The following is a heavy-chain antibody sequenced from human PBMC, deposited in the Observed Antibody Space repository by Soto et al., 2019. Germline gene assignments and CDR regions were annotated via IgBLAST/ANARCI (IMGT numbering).Heavy chain of an antibody. Sequence: SETLSLTCTVSGGSISSYYWSRIRQPPGKGLEWIGYIYYSGSTNYNPSLKSRVTISVDTSKNQFSLKLSSVTAADTAVYYCARAYGGYANYWGQGALVTVSS. V-gene: IGHV4-59*01. CDR3: ARAYGGYANY. CDR2: IYYSGST. D-gene: IGHD5-12*01. J-gene: IGHJ4*02. CDR1: GGSISSYY.